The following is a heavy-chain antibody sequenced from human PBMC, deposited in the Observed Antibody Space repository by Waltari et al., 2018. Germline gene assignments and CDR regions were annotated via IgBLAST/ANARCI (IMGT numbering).Heavy chain of an antibody. Sequence: QVQLVESGGGVVQPGKSLRLSCAASGFTFNTYGMHWVRQAPGKGRGWVSFISDDGTKEYVAESVKGRFTIARDNPKKTLSLQMNSLRAEDTGVYYCARDPLYYYGLGSSAFDSWGQGTAVTVSS. CDR3: ARDPLYYYGLGSSAFDS. CDR2: ISDDGTKE. J-gene: IGHJ3*02. CDR1: GFTFNTYG. D-gene: IGHD3-10*01. V-gene: IGHV3-33*05.